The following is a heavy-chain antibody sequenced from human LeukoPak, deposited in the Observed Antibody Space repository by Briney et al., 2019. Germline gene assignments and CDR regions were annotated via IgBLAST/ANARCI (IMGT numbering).Heavy chain of an antibody. Sequence: PSETLSLTCTVSGGSISSYYWSWIRQPPGKGLEWIGYIYYSGNTDYNPSLKSRITISADTSRNQFSLKLTSVTAADTAVYYCAREVTVSSLDDTFDMWGQGTVVTVSS. D-gene: IGHD2-21*02. CDR1: GGSISSYY. CDR3: AREVTVSSLDDTFDM. V-gene: IGHV4-59*12. CDR2: IYYSGNT. J-gene: IGHJ3*02.